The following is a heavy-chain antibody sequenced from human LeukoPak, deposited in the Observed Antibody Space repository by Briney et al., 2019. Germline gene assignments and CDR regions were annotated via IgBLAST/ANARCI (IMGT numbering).Heavy chain of an antibody. CDR3: ARGIAAAANYFDY. J-gene: IGHJ4*02. D-gene: IGHD6-13*01. Sequence: GGSLRLSCAASGFTFSAYYMSWIRQAPGKGLEWVSYISTTSSYTNHADSVKGRFTISGDNAKNSLYLQMNSLRAEDTAVYYCARGIAAAANYFDYWGQGTLVTVSS. V-gene: IGHV3-11*05. CDR1: GFTFSAYY. CDR2: ISTTSSYT.